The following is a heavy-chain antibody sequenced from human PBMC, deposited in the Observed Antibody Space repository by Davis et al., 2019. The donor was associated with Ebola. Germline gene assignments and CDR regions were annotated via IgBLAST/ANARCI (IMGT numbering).Heavy chain of an antibody. Sequence: MPGGSLRLSCTVSGGSISSYYWSWIRQPPGKGLEWIGYIYYSGSTNYNPSLKSRVTISVDTSKNQFSLKLSSVTAADTAVYYCARGITMIVVVAYDYWGQGTLVTVSS. CDR1: GGSISSYY. V-gene: IGHV4-59*08. J-gene: IGHJ4*02. D-gene: IGHD3-22*01. CDR2: IYYSGST. CDR3: ARGITMIVVVAYDY.